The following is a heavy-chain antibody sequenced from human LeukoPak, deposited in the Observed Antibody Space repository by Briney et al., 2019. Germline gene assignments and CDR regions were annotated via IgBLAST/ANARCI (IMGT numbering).Heavy chain of an antibody. CDR2: ISHSAST. Sequence: PSGTLSLTCAVSGGSISSSNWWNWVRQPPGKGLEWIGEISHSASTNYNPSLKSRVTISVDKSKNQFSLRLSSVTAADTAVYYCARGGVGSHYFDYWGQGTLVTVSS. CDR1: GGSISSSNW. V-gene: IGHV4-4*02. CDR3: ARGGVGSHYFDY. J-gene: IGHJ4*02. D-gene: IGHD1-26*01.